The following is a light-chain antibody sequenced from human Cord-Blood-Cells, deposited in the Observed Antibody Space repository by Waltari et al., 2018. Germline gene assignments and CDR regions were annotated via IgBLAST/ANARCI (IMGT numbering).Light chain of an antibody. CDR3: QQYNNWPPWT. CDR1: QSVSSN. CDR2: GAS. Sequence: EIVMTQSPATLSVSPGERATLSCRASQSVSSNLAWYQQKPGQAPRLLIYGASTRATCILARFSGSGSGTEFTLTISSLQSEDFAVYYCQQYNNWPPWTFGQGTKVEIK. V-gene: IGKV3-15*01. J-gene: IGKJ1*01.